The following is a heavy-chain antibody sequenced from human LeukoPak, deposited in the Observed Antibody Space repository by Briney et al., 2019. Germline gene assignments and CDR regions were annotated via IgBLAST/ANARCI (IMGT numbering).Heavy chain of an antibody. CDR3: ARASYSYDINGWVPFDY. V-gene: IGHV4-61*02. J-gene: IGHJ4*02. CDR2: IYTSGST. Sequence: NPSQTLSLTCTVSGGSISSGSYYWSWIRQPAGKGLEWIGRIYTSGSTNYNPSLKSRVTISGDTSKNQFSLRLSSVTAADTAVYYCARASYSYDINGWVPFDYWGQGTLVTVSS. D-gene: IGHD3-22*01. CDR1: GGSISSGSYY.